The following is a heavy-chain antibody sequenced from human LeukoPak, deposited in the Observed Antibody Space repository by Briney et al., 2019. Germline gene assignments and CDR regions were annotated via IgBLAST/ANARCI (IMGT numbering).Heavy chain of an antibody. V-gene: IGHV4-59*08. CDR3: ASGILTGYGGYYYYYGMDV. J-gene: IGHJ6*02. CDR1: GGSISSYY. Sequence: PSETLSLTCTVSGGSISSYYWSWIRQPPGKGLEWIGYIYYSGSTNYNPSLKSRVTISVDTSKNQFSLKLSSVTAADTAVYYCASGILTGYGGYYYYYGMDVWGQGTTVTVSS. CDR2: IYYSGST. D-gene: IGHD3-9*01.